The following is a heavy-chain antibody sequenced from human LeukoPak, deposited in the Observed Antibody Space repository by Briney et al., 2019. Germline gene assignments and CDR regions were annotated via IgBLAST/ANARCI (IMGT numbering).Heavy chain of an antibody. D-gene: IGHD4-17*01. CDR3: ARGGYGDRIDY. Sequence: GGSLRLSCAASGFTVSSHYMSWVRQAPGKGLEWVSVIYSGGTTYYADSVKGRFTISRDNSKNTLFLQMNSLRAEDTAVYYCARGGYGDRIDYWGQGTLVSVSS. V-gene: IGHV3-66*01. CDR2: IYSGGTT. J-gene: IGHJ4*02. CDR1: GFTVSSHY.